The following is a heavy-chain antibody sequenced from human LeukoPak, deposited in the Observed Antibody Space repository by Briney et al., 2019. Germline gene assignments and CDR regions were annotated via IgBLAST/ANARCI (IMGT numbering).Heavy chain of an antibody. J-gene: IGHJ3*02. D-gene: IGHD4-17*01. Sequence: PGGSLRLSCAASGFTFSSYWMSWVRQAPGTGLEWVSIIYDVGSTYYADSVKGRFTTSRDNSQNTLYLQLNSLRAEDTAVYYCARTAVTPGSSDAFDIWGQGTMVTVSS. CDR1: GFTFSSYW. CDR3: ARTAVTPGSSDAFDI. V-gene: IGHV3-53*01. CDR2: IYDVGST.